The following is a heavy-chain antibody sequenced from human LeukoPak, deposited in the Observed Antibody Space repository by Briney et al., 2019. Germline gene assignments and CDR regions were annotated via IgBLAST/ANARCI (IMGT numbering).Heavy chain of an antibody. J-gene: IGHJ5*02. D-gene: IGHD6-19*01. CDR2: ISAYNGNT. CDR3: ARVAIAVGYNWFYP. CDR1: GYTFTSYG. Sequence: ASVKVSCKASGYTFTSYGISWVRQAPGQGLEWMGWISAYNGNTNYAQELQGRVTMTTDTSTSTAYMELRSLRSDDTAVYYCARVAIAVGYNWFYPWGQGTLVTVPS. V-gene: IGHV1-18*01.